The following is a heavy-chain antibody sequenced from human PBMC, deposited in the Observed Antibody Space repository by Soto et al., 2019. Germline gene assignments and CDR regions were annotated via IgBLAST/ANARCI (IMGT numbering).Heavy chain of an antibody. CDR2: IVPIVDTS. J-gene: IGHJ4*02. CDR1: GGTFSSYA. D-gene: IGHD5-12*01. CDR3: ARVSPIGSTFSGYDAIDY. Sequence: GASVKVSCKTSGGTFSSYAISWVRQAPGQGLEWMGGIVPIVDTSTYAQKFQGRVTITADESTSTAYMKLSSLRSNDTDIYNYARVSPIGSTFSGYDAIDYWGQGTLVTVSS. V-gene: IGHV1-69*13.